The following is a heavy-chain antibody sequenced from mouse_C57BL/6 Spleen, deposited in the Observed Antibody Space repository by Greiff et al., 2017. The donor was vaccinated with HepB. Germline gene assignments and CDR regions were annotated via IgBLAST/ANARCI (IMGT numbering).Heavy chain of an antibody. V-gene: IGHV1-59*01. CDR3: SKGGLLRVWYFDV. J-gene: IGHJ1*03. Sequence: QVQLQQPGAELVRPGTSVKLSCKASGYTFTSYWMHWVKQRPGQGLEWIGVIDPSDSYTNYNQKFKGKATLTVDTSSSTAYMQLSSLTAEDSAVYYCSKGGLLRVWYFDVWGTGTTVTVSS. D-gene: IGHD2-3*01. CDR1: GYTFTSYW. CDR2: IDPSDSYT.